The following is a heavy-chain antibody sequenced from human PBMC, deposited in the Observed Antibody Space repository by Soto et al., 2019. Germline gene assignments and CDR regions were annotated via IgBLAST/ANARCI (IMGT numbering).Heavy chain of an antibody. V-gene: IGHV4-4*02. J-gene: IGHJ4*02. Sequence: PSVTLSRTCAVSGDSKSSNNRWSWVRQHPGKGLKWIGEIYHSGTTNYNPSLESRVTISVDKSKNRLSLKLSSLTAADTAVYFCVRGSKDSYPGSRIFDFWGRGTLVTVSS. CDR3: VRGSKDSYPGSRIFDF. CDR2: IYHSGTT. CDR1: GDSKSSNNR. D-gene: IGHD3-10*01.